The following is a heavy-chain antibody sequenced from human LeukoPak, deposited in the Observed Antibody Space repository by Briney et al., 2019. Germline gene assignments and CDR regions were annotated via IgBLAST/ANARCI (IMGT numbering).Heavy chain of an antibody. D-gene: IGHD3-22*01. CDR2: IYYSGST. CDR3: ARHYDSSDPPDY. Sequence: PSETLSLTCTVSGGSISSGGYYWSWIRQHPGKGLEWIGYIYYSGSTYYNPSLKSRVTISVDTSKNQFFLKLGSVTAADTAVYYCARHYDSSDPPDYWGQGTLVTVSS. CDR1: GGSISSGGYY. J-gene: IGHJ4*02. V-gene: IGHV4-31*03.